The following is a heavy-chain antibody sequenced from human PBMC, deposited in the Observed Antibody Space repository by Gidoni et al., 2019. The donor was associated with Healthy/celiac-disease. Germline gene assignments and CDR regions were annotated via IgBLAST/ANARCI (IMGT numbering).Heavy chain of an antibody. V-gene: IGHV3-33*01. D-gene: IGHD6-19*01. Sequence: VAVIWYDGSNKYYADSVKGRFTISRDNSKNTLYLQMNSLRAEDTAVYYCARDGEESGWSPGGWFDPWGQGTLVTVSS. CDR2: IWYDGSNK. J-gene: IGHJ5*02. CDR3: ARDGEESGWSPGGWFDP.